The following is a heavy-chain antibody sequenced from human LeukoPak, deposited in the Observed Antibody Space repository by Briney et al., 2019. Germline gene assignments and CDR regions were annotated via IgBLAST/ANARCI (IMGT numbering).Heavy chain of an antibody. V-gene: IGHV4-34*01. J-gene: IGHJ6*03. CDR3: ARGIVVVPAAMGLRYYYYYMDV. CDR2: INHSGST. Sequence: SETLSLTCAVYGGSFSGYYWSRIRQPPGKGLEWIGEINHSGSTNYNPSLKSRVTISVDTSKNQFSLKLSSVTAADTAVYYCARGIVVVPAAMGLRYYYYYMDVWGKGTTVTVSS. D-gene: IGHD2-2*01. CDR1: GGSFSGYY.